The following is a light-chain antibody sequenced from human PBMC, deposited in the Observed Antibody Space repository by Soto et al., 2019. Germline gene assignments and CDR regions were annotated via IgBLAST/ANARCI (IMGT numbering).Light chain of an antibody. CDR1: QSVLYSSNNKNY. V-gene: IGKV4-1*01. CDR3: QQYYSTLT. CDR2: WAS. J-gene: IGKJ4*01. Sequence: DIVMTQSPDSLAVSLGERATINCKSSQSVLYSSNNKNYLAWYQQKPGQPPKRVIYWASTRESGVPNRFSGSGSETDFTLTISTLQAEDVAVYYCQQYYSTLTFGGGTKVEIK.